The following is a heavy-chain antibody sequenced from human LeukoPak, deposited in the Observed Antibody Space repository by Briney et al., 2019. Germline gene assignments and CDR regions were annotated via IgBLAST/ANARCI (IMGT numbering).Heavy chain of an antibody. V-gene: IGHV1-18*01. D-gene: IGHD3-10*01. Sequence: ASVKVSCKAPGYTFTNYGISWVRQAPGQGLEWMGWISTYNGNTKYTQNLQGRVTMTTDTSTSTAYMDLTSLRSDDTAVYYCARSGHRRYYYASGPDYWGQGTLVTVSS. J-gene: IGHJ4*02. CDR1: GYTFTNYG. CDR3: ARSGHRRYYYASGPDY. CDR2: ISTYNGNT.